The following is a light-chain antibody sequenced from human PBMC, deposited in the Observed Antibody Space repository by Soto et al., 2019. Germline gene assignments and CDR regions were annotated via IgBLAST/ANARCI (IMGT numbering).Light chain of an antibody. CDR2: GAS. V-gene: IGKV3-20*01. CDR3: KNYGSSPPVT. Sequence: IVLTQSPGTLSFSPGESATLSCRTSQTTSGKYLAWYQQRPGLAPRLLVYGASRRATGIPDRFRGSGSGTEFTLTISGLEPEDFAVYFCKNYGSSPPVTFGQGTRLEIX. J-gene: IGKJ5*01. CDR1: QTTSGKY.